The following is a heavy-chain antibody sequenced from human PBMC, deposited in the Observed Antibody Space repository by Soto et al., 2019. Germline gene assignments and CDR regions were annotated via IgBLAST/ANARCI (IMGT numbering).Heavy chain of an antibody. J-gene: IGHJ4*02. V-gene: IGHV4-59*08. CDR2: IYYSGST. CDR3: ARWAYYDILTGYPPGFDY. Sequence: SETLSLTCTVSGGSIRSYYWTWIRQPPGKGLEWVGYIYYSGSTSYNPSLKSRVTISVDTSKNQFSLKLSSVTAADTAVYYCARWAYYDILTGYPPGFDYWGQGTLVTVSS. D-gene: IGHD3-9*01. CDR1: GGSIRSYY.